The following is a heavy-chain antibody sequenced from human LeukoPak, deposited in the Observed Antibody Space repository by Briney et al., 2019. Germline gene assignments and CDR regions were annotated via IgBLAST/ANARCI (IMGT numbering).Heavy chain of an antibody. J-gene: IGHJ4*02. CDR2: ISGSGGST. CDR1: GFTFSSYA. Sequence: SGGSLRLSCAASGFTFSSYAMSWVRQAPGKGLEWVSAISGSGGSTYYADSVKGRFTISRDNSKNTLYLQMNSLRAEDTAVYYCAYTAAVAGAQFDYWGQGTLVTVPS. CDR3: AYTAAVAGAQFDY. D-gene: IGHD6-19*01. V-gene: IGHV3-23*01.